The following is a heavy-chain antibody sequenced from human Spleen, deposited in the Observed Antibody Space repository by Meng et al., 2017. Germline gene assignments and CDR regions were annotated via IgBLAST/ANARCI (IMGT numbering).Heavy chain of an antibody. J-gene: IGHJ4*02. Sequence: ASVKVSCKASGYTFTGYYMDWVRQAPGQGLEWMGWINPNSGGTNYAQKFQGRVSMTGDTSISTAYVELSSLRSDDTAVYYCVRDENISLGKLFGDYWGQGTMVTVSS. D-gene: IGHD2-21*01. CDR2: INPNSGGT. CDR3: VRDENISLGKLFGDY. V-gene: IGHV1-2*02. CDR1: GYTFTGYY.